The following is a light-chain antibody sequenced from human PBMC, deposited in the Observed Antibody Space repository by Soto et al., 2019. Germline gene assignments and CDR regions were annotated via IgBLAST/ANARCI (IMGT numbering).Light chain of an antibody. Sequence: QSALTQPASVSGSPRQASTISCTGTSSDVGGYNSVSWYQQHPGKAPKLMIYDVSHRPSGVSDRFSGSKSGNTAALTISGLQAEDEADYYCSSYTSSSLLVFGGGTKVTVL. CDR2: DVS. CDR3: SSYTSSSLLV. CDR1: SSDVGGYNS. J-gene: IGLJ2*01. V-gene: IGLV2-14*01.